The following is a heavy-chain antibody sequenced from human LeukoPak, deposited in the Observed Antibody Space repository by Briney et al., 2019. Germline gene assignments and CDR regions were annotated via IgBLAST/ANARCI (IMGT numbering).Heavy chain of an antibody. J-gene: IGHJ6*03. CDR3: VRDPSYGSSWYYYMDV. CDR1: GFSFSSCA. V-gene: IGHV3-23*01. D-gene: IGHD6-13*01. CDR2: VSDDGNSR. Sequence: PGGSLRLSCAASGFSFSSCAMSWVRQAPGKGPQWVSGVSDDGNSRYYADSLKGRFTISRDNSKNSLYLQMDSLRVEDTAVYYCVRDPSYGSSWYYYMDVWGKGTTVTVSS.